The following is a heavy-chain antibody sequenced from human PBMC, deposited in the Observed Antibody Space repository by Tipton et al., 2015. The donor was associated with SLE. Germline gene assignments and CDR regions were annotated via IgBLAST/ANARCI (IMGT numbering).Heavy chain of an antibody. V-gene: IGHV3-7*01. J-gene: IGHJ5*02. D-gene: IGHD3-16*01. CDR3: ATRSDGVPYH. CDR1: GFTFSSYG. Sequence: QLVQSGGGVVQPGRSLRLSCAASGFTFSSYGMHWVRQAPGKGLEWAATIKQDGSEKYYVDSVTGRFTISRDNAKNSLFLQMNSLRVEDTAVYYCATRSDGVPYHWGQGALVTVSS. CDR2: IKQDGSEK.